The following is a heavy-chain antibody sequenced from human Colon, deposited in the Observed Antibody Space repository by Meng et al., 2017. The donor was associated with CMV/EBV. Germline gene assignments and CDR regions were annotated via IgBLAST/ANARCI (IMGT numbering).Heavy chain of an antibody. CDR2: INHSGST. D-gene: IGHD5-18*01. V-gene: IGHV4-34*01. CDR1: GGSFSGYY. J-gene: IGHJ6*02. Sequence: SETLSLTCAVYGGSFSGYYWSWIRQPPGKGLEWIGEINHSGSTNYNPSLKRRVTISVDTSKNQCSLKLSSVTAADTAVYYCARGRSYRYYYDYGMDVWGQGTTVTVSS. CDR3: ARGRSYRYYYDYGMDV.